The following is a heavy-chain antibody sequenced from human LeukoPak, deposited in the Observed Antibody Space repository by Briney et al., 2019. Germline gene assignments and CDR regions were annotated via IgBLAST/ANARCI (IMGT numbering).Heavy chain of an antibody. CDR3: ARGGGFLDH. CDR2: IMQDGSEK. CDR1: GFTFSSYW. V-gene: IGHV3-7*01. D-gene: IGHD2-15*01. Sequence: GGSLRLSCGASGFTFSSYWLSWVRQAPGRRLEWLAKIMQDGSEKNYVDSVKGRFTISRDNAKNSLYLQMNSLRAEDTAVYYCARGGGFLDHWGQGTLVTVSS. J-gene: IGHJ4*02.